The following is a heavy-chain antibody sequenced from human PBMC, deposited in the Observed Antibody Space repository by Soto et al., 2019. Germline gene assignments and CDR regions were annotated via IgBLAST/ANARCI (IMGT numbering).Heavy chain of an antibody. CDR1: GYSISSGYY. Sequence: ETLSLTCAVSGYSISSGYYWCWILQPPVKGLEWIGSIYHSVSTHYNPSLKSRVTISVDTYKNQFSLTLSSVTAADTALYYCASNYNFWAPGGKGTLVTLSS. J-gene: IGHJ5*02. CDR2: IYHSVST. D-gene: IGHD3-3*01. V-gene: IGHV4-38-2*01. CDR3: ASNYNFWAP.